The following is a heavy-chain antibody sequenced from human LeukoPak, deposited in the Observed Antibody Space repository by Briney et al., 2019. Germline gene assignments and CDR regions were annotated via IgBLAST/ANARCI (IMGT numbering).Heavy chain of an antibody. Sequence: SETLSLTCAVSNDSIKDYYWNWIRQPPGKGLEWIGFVSNSGSTNYNPSLKSRLIISIDTSKDQFSLKLRSVTAADTAVYFCARASSTPGSGYYPFDYWGQGTLVTVSS. CDR1: NDSIKDYY. D-gene: IGHD3-3*01. CDR2: VSNSGST. CDR3: ARASSTPGSGYYPFDY. J-gene: IGHJ4*02. V-gene: IGHV4-59*01.